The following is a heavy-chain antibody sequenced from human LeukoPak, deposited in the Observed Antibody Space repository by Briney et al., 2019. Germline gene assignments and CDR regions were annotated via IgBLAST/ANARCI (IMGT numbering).Heavy chain of an antibody. CDR3: ARGVRGSYGTDL. CDR1: GFTFSSDW. V-gene: IGHV3-74*01. CDR2: INPAGSST. J-gene: IGHJ6*02. Sequence: GGSLRLSCAASGFTFSSDWMHWVRHAPGQGLVWVSRINPAGSSTNYADSVKGRFTISRDNAMNTLYLHLNSLRTEDTAVYYCARGVRGSYGTDLWGQGTTVTVSS.